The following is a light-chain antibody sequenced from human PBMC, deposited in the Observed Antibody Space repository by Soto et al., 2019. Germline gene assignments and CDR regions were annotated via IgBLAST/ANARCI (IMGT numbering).Light chain of an antibody. Sequence: QSVLTQPTSASGTLGQGVTISCSGSSSNIGTNTVNWYKQLPGTAPKLLIYSNDLRPSGVPDRFSGAKSGTSASLAISGLQSEDEADYYCEAWDDSRYGAVFGGGTKVTVL. J-gene: IGLJ2*01. CDR1: SSNIGTNT. V-gene: IGLV1-44*01. CDR3: EAWDDSRYGAV. CDR2: SND.